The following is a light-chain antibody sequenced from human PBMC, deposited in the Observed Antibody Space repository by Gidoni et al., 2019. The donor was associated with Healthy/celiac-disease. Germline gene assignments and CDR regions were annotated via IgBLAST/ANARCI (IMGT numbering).Light chain of an antibody. CDR1: QSVRSY. V-gene: IGKV3-11*01. CDR3: QQRSNWPPWT. J-gene: IGKJ1*01. CDR2: DAS. Sequence: EIVLTQSPATLSLSPVERATLSGRASQSVRSYLAWYQQKPGQAPRLLIYDASNRATGIPARFSGSGSGTDFTLTISSLEPEDFAVYYCQQRSNWPPWTFGQGTKVEIK.